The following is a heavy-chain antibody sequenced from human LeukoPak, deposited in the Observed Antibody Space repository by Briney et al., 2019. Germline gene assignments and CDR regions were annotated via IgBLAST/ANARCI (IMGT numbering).Heavy chain of an antibody. CDR3: ARDSEDIVVVVAAM. V-gene: IGHV1-2*06. CDR1: GYTFTGYY. J-gene: IGHJ4*02. D-gene: IGHD2-15*01. Sequence: ASVKVSCKASGYTFTGYYMHWVRRAPGQGLEWMGRINPNSGGTNYAQKFQGRVTMTRDTSISTAYMELSRLRSDDTAVYYCARDSEDIVVVVAAMWGQGTLVTVSS. CDR2: INPNSGGT.